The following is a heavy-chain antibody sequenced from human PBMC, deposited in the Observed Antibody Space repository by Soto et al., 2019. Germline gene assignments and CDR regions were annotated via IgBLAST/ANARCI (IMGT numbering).Heavy chain of an antibody. CDR1: GFTFSTYW. J-gene: IGHJ6*02. Sequence: GGSLRLSCAASGFTFSTYWMSWVRQAPGKGLEWVSYISSSSSTIYYADSVKGRFTISRDNAKNSLYLQMNSLRAGDTAVYYCARSPPGGYHYYYGMDVWGQGTTVTVSS. V-gene: IGHV3-48*01. CDR3: ARSPPGGYHYYYGMDV. D-gene: IGHD3-22*01. CDR2: ISSSSSTI.